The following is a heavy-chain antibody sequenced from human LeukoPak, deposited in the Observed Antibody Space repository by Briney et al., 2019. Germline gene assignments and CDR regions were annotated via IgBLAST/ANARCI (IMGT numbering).Heavy chain of an antibody. CDR2: INQDGSEK. D-gene: IGHD4-23*01. Sequence: GGSLRLSCAASGFTFSSYWMSWVRQAPGKGLEWVANINQDGSEKNYLDSVKGRFTISRDNAKNSLYLQMNSLRAEDTAVYYCARDRGYSNFDYWGQGTLVTVSS. J-gene: IGHJ4*02. V-gene: IGHV3-7*01. CDR3: ARDRGYSNFDY. CDR1: GFTFSSYW.